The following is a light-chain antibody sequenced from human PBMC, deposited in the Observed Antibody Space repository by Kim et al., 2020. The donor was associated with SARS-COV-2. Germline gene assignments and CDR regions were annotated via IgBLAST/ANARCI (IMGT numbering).Light chain of an antibody. J-gene: IGKJ5*01. CDR2: WAS. V-gene: IGKV4-1*01. CDR3: QQYYSTPIT. CDR1: QIVLYSSNNKNY. Sequence: ATINCQSSQIVLYSSNNKNYLAWYQQKPGQPPKLLIYWASTRESGVPDRFSGSGSGTDFTLTISSLQAEDVAVYYCQQYYSTPITFGQGTRLEIK.